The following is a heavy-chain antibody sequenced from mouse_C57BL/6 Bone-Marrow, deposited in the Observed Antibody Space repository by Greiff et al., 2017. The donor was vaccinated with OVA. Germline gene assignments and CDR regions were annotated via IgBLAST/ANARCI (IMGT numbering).Heavy chain of an antibody. J-gene: IGHJ3*01. CDR2: IRLKSDNYAT. CDR3: TVYDGYPAWFAY. V-gene: IGHV6-3*01. CDR1: GFTFSNYW. Sequence: EVQLVESGGGLVQPGGSMKLSCVASGFTFSNYWMNWVRQSPEKGLEWVAQIRLKSDNYATHYAESVKGRFTISRDDSKSSVYLQMNNLRAEDTGIYYCTVYDGYPAWFAYWGQGTLVTVSA. D-gene: IGHD2-3*01.